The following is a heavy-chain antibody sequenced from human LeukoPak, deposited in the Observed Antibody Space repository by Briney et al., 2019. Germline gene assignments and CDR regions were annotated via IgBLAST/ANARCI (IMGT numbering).Heavy chain of an antibody. Sequence: TSETLSLTCTVSRGSIRTADCYWAWVRQPPGEGLEWLGSIYFSGTPYFNPSLKSRVAVSIDTSKNQFSLKVTSVNASDTAVYFCARTSSWYAGAWFDSWGQGTLVTVSS. V-gene: IGHV4-39*01. J-gene: IGHJ5*01. CDR3: ARTSSWYAGAWFDS. D-gene: IGHD6-13*01. CDR2: IYFSGTP. CDR1: RGSIRTADCY.